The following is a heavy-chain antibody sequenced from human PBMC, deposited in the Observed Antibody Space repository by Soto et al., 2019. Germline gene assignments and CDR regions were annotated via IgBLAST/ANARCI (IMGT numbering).Heavy chain of an antibody. J-gene: IGHJ5*02. Sequence: EVQLLESGGGLVQPGGSLRLSCAASGFTFSSYAMSWVRQAPGKGLEWVSAIIGSGGSTYYADSVKGRFTISRDNSKNTLYLQMNSLRAEDTAVYYCAKDGAAAGTAGWFDPWGQGTLVTVSS. CDR2: IIGSGGST. V-gene: IGHV3-23*01. CDR3: AKDGAAAGTAGWFDP. CDR1: GFTFSSYA. D-gene: IGHD6-13*01.